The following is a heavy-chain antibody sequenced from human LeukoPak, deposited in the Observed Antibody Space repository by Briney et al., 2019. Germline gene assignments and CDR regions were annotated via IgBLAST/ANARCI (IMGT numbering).Heavy chain of an antibody. D-gene: IGHD6-19*01. J-gene: IGHJ4*02. CDR1: GYSINSGYY. Sequence: SETLSLTCTVSGYSINSGYYWSWIRQPPGKRLEWIGSIYYSGSTYSNPTLKSRLTISVDTSKNQISLNLTSVTAADAAVYYCARTNRAVTGVLYFDYWGQGTLVTVSS. CDR3: ARTNRAVTGVLYFDY. CDR2: IYYSGST. V-gene: IGHV4-38-2*02.